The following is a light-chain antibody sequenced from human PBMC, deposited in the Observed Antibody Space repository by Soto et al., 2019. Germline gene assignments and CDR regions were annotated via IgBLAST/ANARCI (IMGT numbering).Light chain of an antibody. J-gene: IGKJ2*01. Sequence: DIPMTQSPSTLSASVGDRVTITCRASQSITGWLAWYQQQPGKAPKLLIYDAFSLKSGVPSRFSGSGSGTEFTLTISSLQPDDSATYYCQQYNSYPYTFGQGTKLEIK. CDR1: QSITGW. CDR2: DAF. V-gene: IGKV1-5*01. CDR3: QQYNSYPYT.